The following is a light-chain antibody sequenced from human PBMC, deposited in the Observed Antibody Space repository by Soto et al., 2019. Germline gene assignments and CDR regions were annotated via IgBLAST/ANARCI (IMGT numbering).Light chain of an antibody. V-gene: IGLV2-14*03. J-gene: IGLJ3*02. CDR3: SSYASSSTLL. CDR1: SSDVCAYNY. Sequence: QSALTQPASVSGSPGQSITISCTGTSSDVCAYNYVAWYQHHPGKAPKLLIYDVTNRASGVSNRFSGSKSGNTASLTITGRQCEDEGDYYCSSYASSSTLLFGGGTKGTFL. CDR2: DVT.